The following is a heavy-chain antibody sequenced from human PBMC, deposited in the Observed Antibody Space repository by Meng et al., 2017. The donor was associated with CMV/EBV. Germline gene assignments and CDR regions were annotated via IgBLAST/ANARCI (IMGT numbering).Heavy chain of an antibody. CDR2: INHSGSS. J-gene: IGHJ4*02. Sequence: SETLSLTCAVYGGSFSGYYWSWIRQPPGKGLEWIGEINHSGSSNYNPSLKCRVTISVDTSKNQFSLKLSSVTAADTAVYYCARVARITMVRGQWGGDYWGQGTRVTVSS. V-gene: IGHV4-34*01. D-gene: IGHD3-10*01. CDR1: GGSFSGYY. CDR3: ARVARITMVRGQWGGDY.